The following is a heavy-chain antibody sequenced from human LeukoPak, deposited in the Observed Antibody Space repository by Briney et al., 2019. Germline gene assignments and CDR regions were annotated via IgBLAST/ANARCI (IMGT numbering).Heavy chain of an antibody. CDR1: GFTFSSYA. V-gene: IGHV3-23*01. CDR2: IDPSGGGT. J-gene: IGHJ3*02. D-gene: IGHD4-23*01. CDR3: AKISPLDYGGKPWALDI. Sequence: GGSLRLSCAASGFTFSSYAMSWVRQTPGKGLEWVSGIDPSGGGTYYADSVKGRFTISRDNSKNTLYLQMNSLRAEYTAAYYCAKISPLDYGGKPWALDIWGQGTMVTVSS.